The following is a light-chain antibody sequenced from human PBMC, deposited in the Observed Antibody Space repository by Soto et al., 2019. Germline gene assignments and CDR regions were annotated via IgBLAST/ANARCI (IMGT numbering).Light chain of an antibody. Sequence: CVLTQPASVYGAPGQSITISCTGASSDVGGFDHVSWYQQHPGKVPRLLIYDVSSRPSGVSDRFSGSKSGNTASLTISGLQAEDEADYYCNSFTTTNTYVFGTGTKVTVL. J-gene: IGLJ1*01. CDR1: SSDVGGFDH. CDR2: DVS. V-gene: IGLV2-14*03. CDR3: NSFTTTNTYV.